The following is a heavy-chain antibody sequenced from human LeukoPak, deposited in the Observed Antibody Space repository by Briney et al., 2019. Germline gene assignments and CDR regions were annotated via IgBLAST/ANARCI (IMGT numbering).Heavy chain of an antibody. V-gene: IGHV4-39*01. Sequence: SETLSLTCTVSGGSIISSSYYCGLIRQPPGKGLEWIGSIYYSGNTYYNPSLRSRVTISVDTSKNQFSLKLSSVTAAETAVYYCARRDSSSAVPRWDSWGQGTLVTVSS. D-gene: IGHD6-13*01. J-gene: IGHJ4*02. CDR3: ARRDSSSAVPRWDS. CDR2: IYYSGNT. CDR1: GGSIISSSYY.